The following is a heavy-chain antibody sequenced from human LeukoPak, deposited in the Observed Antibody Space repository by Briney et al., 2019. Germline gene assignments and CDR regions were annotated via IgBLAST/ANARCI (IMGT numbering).Heavy chain of an antibody. CDR1: GGSFSGYY. J-gene: IGHJ4*02. Sequence: PSETLSLTCAVYGGSFSGYYWSWIRQPPGKGLEWIGEINHSGSTNYNPSLKSRVTISVDTFKNQFSLKLGSVTAADTAVYYCARGSSYGKYWGQGTLVTVSS. CDR3: ARGSSYGKY. D-gene: IGHD5-18*01. CDR2: INHSGST. V-gene: IGHV4-34*01.